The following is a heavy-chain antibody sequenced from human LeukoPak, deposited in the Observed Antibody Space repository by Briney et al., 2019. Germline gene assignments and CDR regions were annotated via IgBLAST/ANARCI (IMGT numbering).Heavy chain of an antibody. D-gene: IGHD3-9*01. CDR1: GFTFSSSA. J-gene: IGHJ4*02. CDR2: ISGSGGST. CDR3: AKGGMTGYYHDY. Sequence: GGSLRLSCAASGFTFSSSATSWVRQAPGKGLEWVSAISGSGGSTYSADSVKGRFTISRDNSKNTLYLQMNNLRAEDTAVYYCAKGGMTGYYHDYWGQGILVTVSS. V-gene: IGHV3-23*01.